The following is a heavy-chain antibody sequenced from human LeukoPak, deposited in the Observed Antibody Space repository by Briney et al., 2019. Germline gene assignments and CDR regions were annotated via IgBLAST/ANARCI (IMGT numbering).Heavy chain of an antibody. Sequence: KPSETLSLTCTVSGGSISSSSYYWGWIRQPPGKGLEWIGSIYYSGSTYYNPSLKSRVTISVGTSKNQFSLKLSSVTAADTAVYYCARHSFLAPYAGEYYFDYWGQGTLVTVSS. CDR2: IYYSGST. CDR1: GGSISSSSYY. V-gene: IGHV4-39*01. CDR3: ARHSFLAPYAGEYYFDY. D-gene: IGHD3-16*01. J-gene: IGHJ4*02.